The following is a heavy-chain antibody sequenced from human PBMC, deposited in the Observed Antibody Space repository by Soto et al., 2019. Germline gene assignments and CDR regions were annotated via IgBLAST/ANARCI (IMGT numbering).Heavy chain of an antibody. D-gene: IGHD5-18*01. V-gene: IGHV4-38-2*02. J-gene: IGHJ5*02. Sequence: PSETLSLTCAVSGYSISSGYYWGWIRQPPGKGLEWLGSIYHSGSTYYNPSLKRRATISVDTSKNQFSLKLSSVTAADTAVYYCARDSSRGYSYGFDPWGQGTLVTVSS. CDR2: IYHSGST. CDR1: GYSISSGYY. CDR3: ARDSSRGYSYGFDP.